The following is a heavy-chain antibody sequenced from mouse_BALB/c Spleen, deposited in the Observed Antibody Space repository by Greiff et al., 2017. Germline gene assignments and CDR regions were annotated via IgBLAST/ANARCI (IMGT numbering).Heavy chain of an antibody. V-gene: IGHV1-82*01. CDR2: IYPGDGDT. Sequence: VQLQQSGPELVKPGASVKISCKASGYAFSSSWMNWVKQRPGQGLEWIGRIYPGDGDTNYNGKFKGKATLTADKSSSTAYMQLSSLTSVDSAVYFCARVGGNYPLDYWGQGTTLTVSS. J-gene: IGHJ2*01. D-gene: IGHD2-1*01. CDR1: GYAFSSSW. CDR3: ARVGGNYPLDY.